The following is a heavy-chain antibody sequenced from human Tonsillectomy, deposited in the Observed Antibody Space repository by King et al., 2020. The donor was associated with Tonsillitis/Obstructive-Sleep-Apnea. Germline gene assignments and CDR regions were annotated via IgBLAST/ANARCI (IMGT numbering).Heavy chain of an antibody. V-gene: IGHV3-30*04. D-gene: IGHD2-2*02. CDR3: ASAGPYCSSTSCYTGELYFDL. J-gene: IGHJ2*01. Sequence: VQLVESGGGVVQPGRSLRLSCAASGFTFSSYAMHWVRQAPGKGLEWVAVISYDGSNKYYADSVKGRFTISRDNSKNTLYLQMNSLRAEDTAVYYCASAGPYCSSTSCYTGELYFDLWGRGTLVTVSS. CDR2: ISYDGSNK. CDR1: GFTFSSYA.